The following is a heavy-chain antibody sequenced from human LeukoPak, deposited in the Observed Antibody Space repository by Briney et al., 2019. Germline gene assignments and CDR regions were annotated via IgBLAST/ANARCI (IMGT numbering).Heavy chain of an antibody. J-gene: IGHJ4*02. CDR1: GGSISSYY. V-gene: IGHV4-59*12. CDR2: IYYSGNT. CDR3: ARGSLNYYGSGSFDY. Sequence: SETLSLTCTVSGGSISSYYWSWIRQPPGRGLEWFGYIYYSGNTNYNPSLKSRVTISVDTSKNQFSLKLSSVTAADTAVYYCARGSLNYYGSGSFDYWGQGTLVTVSS. D-gene: IGHD3-10*01.